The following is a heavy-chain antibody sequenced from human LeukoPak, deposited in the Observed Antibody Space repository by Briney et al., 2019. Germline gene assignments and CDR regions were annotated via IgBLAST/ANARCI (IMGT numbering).Heavy chain of an antibody. V-gene: IGHV1-2*02. J-gene: IGHJ5*02. D-gene: IGHD2-15*01. CDR3: ARAGACGGGSCSDWFDP. CDR2: ISPNSGGI. Sequence: ASVKVSCKASGYTFTDYYLHWIRQAPGQGLEWMGWISPNSGGINYARKFQGRVTMARDTSISTVYMELGRLTSDDTAVYYCARAGACGGGSCSDWFDPWGQGTLVTVSS. CDR1: GYTFTDYY.